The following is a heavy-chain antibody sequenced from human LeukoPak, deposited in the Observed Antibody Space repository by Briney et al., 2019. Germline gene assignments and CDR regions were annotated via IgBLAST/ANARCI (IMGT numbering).Heavy chain of an antibody. CDR3: ARATYYYDSSGYYPDY. J-gene: IGHJ4*02. Sequence: ASVKVSCKASGYTFTGYYMHWVRQAPGQGLEWMGWINPNSGGTNYAQKFQGWVTMTRDTSISTAYMELSRLRSDDTAVYYCARATYYYDSSGYYPDYWGQGTLVTVSS. CDR1: GYTFTGYY. CDR2: INPNSGGT. V-gene: IGHV1-2*04. D-gene: IGHD3-22*01.